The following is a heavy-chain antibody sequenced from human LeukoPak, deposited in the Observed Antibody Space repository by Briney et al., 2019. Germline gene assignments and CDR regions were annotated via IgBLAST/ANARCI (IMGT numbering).Heavy chain of an antibody. CDR1: GGSISSYY. Sequence: SSETLSLTCTVSGGSISSYYWSWIRQPAGKGLEWIGRIYTSGSTNYNPSLKSRVTMSVDTSKNQFSLKLSSVTAADTAVYYCARGGYCSSTSCYGRYWFDPWGQGTLVTVSS. CDR3: ARGGYCSSTSCYGRYWFDP. J-gene: IGHJ5*02. D-gene: IGHD2-2*01. V-gene: IGHV4-4*07. CDR2: IYTSGST.